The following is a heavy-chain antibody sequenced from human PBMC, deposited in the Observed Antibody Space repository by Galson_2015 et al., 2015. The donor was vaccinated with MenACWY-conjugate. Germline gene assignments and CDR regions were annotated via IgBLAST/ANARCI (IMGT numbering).Heavy chain of an antibody. D-gene: IGHD2-2*01. CDR3: ARVGGLCNATTCYEPWGGMDV. J-gene: IGHJ6*02. Sequence: SLRLSCAASGFPFNTYGMHWLRQAPGKGLQWVAVIWYDGSNQYYADSVKGRFTISRDNFKSTLYLQMERLRGEDTAVYYCARVGGLCNATTCYEPWGGMDVWSQGTTVTVSS. V-gene: IGHV3-33*01. CDR2: IWYDGSNQ. CDR1: GFPFNTYG.